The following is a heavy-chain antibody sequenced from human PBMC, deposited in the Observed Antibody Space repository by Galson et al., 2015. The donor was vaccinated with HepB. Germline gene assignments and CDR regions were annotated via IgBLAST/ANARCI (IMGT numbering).Heavy chain of an antibody. CDR3: VLLRGDDSKPLDY. D-gene: IGHD2-21*02. V-gene: IGHV3-48*04. CDR1: TFIFSTYS. CDR2: ISSSSTTI. J-gene: IGHJ4*02. Sequence: SLRLSCAASTFIFSTYSMDWVRQAPGKGLEWVSYISSSSTTIYYADSVKGRFTISRDNAKNSLYLQMNSLRSEDTAVYYCVLLRGDDSKPLDYWGQGTLVTVSS.